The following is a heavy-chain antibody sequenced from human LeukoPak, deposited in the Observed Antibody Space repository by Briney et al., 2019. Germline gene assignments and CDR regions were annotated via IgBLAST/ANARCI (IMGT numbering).Heavy chain of an antibody. Sequence: GESLKISCRGSGYDFTTYWIGWVRQMPGKGLEWMGIIYPGDSGTRYSPSFQGQVTISADKSISTAYLQWSSLKASDTAMYYCARSTGYCSSASCYRAGNYYYMDVWGKGTTVTVSS. J-gene: IGHJ6*03. D-gene: IGHD2-2*02. CDR3: ARSTGYCSSASCYRAGNYYYMDV. V-gene: IGHV5-51*01. CDR2: IYPGDSGT. CDR1: GYDFTTYW.